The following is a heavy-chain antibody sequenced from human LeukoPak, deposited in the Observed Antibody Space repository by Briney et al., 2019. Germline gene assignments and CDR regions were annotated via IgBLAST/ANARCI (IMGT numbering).Heavy chain of an antibody. V-gene: IGHV1-69*05. CDR2: IIPTFGTA. CDR3: ARDQGYSYDY. CDR1: GGTFSSYA. Sequence: ASVKVSCKASGGTFSSYAISWVRQAPGQGLEWMGRIIPTFGTANYAQKFQGRVTITTDESTSTAYMELSSLRSEDTAVYYCARDQGYSYDYWGQGTLVTVSS. D-gene: IGHD5-24*01. J-gene: IGHJ4*02.